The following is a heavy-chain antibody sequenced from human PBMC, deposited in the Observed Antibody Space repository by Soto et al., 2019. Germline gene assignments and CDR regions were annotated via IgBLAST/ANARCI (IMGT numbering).Heavy chain of an antibody. J-gene: IGHJ5*02. Sequence: SLRLCCAACKCTVSSYGMHWVRKAPGKGLEWVAVIWYDGSNKYYADSVKGRFTISRDNSKNTLYLQMNSLRAEDTAVYYCARDQSPHDIVVVPAASWFGPWGQGTLVTVS. CDR1: KCTVSSYG. CDR2: IWYDGSNK. CDR3: ARDQSPHDIVVVPAASWFGP. V-gene: IGHV3-33*01. D-gene: IGHD2-2*01.